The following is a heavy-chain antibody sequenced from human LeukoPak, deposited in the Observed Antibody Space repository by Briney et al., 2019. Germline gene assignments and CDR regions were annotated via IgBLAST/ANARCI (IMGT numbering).Heavy chain of an antibody. CDR3: ARYVDTTMLT. D-gene: IGHD5-18*01. J-gene: IGHJ4*02. CDR1: GFTFTSYE. V-gene: IGHV3-48*03. CDR2: ISSSSSTI. Sequence: GGSLRLSCAASGFTFTSYEMNWVRQTPGKGLEWVSYISSSSSTIYYADSVKGRFTISRDNPKNSLYLQMNSLRDEDTAVYYCARYVDTTMLTWGQGTLVTVSS.